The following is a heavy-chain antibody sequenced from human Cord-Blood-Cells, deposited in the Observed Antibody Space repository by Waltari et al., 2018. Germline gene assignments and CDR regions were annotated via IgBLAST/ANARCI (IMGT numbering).Heavy chain of an antibody. V-gene: IGHV4-39*01. Sequence: QLQLQESGPGLVKPSETLSLTCTVSGGSISSSSYYWGWIRQPPGKGLEWIGNIYYSGSTYYNPSLKSRVTISIDTSKNQFSLKLSSVTAADTAVYYCARRLATIFGVVIGFDYWGQGTLVTVSS. D-gene: IGHD3-3*01. CDR1: GGSISSSSYY. CDR3: ARRLATIFGVVIGFDY. J-gene: IGHJ4*02. CDR2: IYYSGST.